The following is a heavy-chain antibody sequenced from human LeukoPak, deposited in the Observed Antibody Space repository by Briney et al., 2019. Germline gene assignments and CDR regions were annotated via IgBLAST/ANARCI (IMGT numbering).Heavy chain of an antibody. CDR3: ARENYGGCDY. Sequence: PGGSLRLSCAASGFTFSSYGMHWVRQAPGKGLEWVAFIRCDGNNKYYADSVKGRFTISRDNSKNSLYLQMNSLRAEDTAVYYCARENYGGCDYWGQGTLVTVSS. J-gene: IGHJ4*02. CDR1: GFTFSSYG. D-gene: IGHD1-7*01. V-gene: IGHV3-30*02. CDR2: IRCDGNNK.